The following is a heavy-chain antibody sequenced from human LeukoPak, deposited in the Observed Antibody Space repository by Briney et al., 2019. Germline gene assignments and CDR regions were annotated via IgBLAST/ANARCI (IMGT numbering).Heavy chain of an antibody. J-gene: IGHJ4*02. D-gene: IGHD6-19*01. CDR3: AKDKQWLVRD. V-gene: IGHV3-23*01. CDR2: ISGSGGST. Sequence: PGGSLRLSCAASGFTDSSYAMSLVRQASRKGLEWVSAISGSGGSTYYADSVKGRFTISRDNSKNTLYLQMNSLRAEDTAVYYCAKDKQWLVRDWGQGTLVTVSS. CDR1: GFTDSSYA.